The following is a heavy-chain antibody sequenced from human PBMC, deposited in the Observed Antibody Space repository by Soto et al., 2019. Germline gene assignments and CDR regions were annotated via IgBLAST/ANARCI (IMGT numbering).Heavy chain of an antibody. CDR1: GYTFTSYG. CDR2: ISAYNGNT. V-gene: IGHV1-18*01. D-gene: IGHD3-3*01. Sequence: ASVKVSCKASGYTFTSYGISWGRQAPGQGLEWMGWISAYNGNTNYAQKLQGRVTMTTDTSTSTAYMELRSLRSDDTAVYYCARGYYDFWSGYPRSYYYMDVWGKGTTVTVSS. J-gene: IGHJ6*03. CDR3: ARGYYDFWSGYPRSYYYMDV.